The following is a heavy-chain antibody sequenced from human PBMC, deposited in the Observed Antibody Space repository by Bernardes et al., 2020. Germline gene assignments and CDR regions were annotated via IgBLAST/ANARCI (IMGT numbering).Heavy chain of an antibody. D-gene: IGHD1-26*01. CDR1: GFTFSTYS. V-gene: IGHV3-48*01. J-gene: IGHJ4*02. Sequence: GGSLRLSCAASGFTFSTYSMNWVRQAPGKGLEWVSYISTSVRTIYYADSVRGRFTISRDDARNSLYLQMNSLRAEDTAVYYCARGAGAIPLPVWGQGTLVTVSS. CDR2: ISTSVRTI. CDR3: ARGAGAIPLPV.